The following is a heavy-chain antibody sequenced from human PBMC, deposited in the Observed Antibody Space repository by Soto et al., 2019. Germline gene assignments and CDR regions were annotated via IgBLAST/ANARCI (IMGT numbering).Heavy chain of an antibody. CDR1: GFTFDDYG. D-gene: IGHD6-6*01. CDR2: VNWNGGST. V-gene: IGHV3-20*04. J-gene: IGHJ4*02. Sequence: AGGSQRLSCAASGFTFDDYGMSWARQAPGKGLEWVSGVNWNGGSTGYADSVKGRFTISRDNAKNSLYLQMNSLRAEDTAFYYCVRGASSNFDYWGQGTLVTVSS. CDR3: VRGASSNFDY.